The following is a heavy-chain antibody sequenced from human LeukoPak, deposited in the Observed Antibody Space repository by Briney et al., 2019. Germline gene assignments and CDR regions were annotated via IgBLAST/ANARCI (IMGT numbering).Heavy chain of an antibody. V-gene: IGHV1-2*06. Sequence: ASVKVSCKASEYTFTGYYMHWVRQAPGQGLEWMGRINPNSGGTDYAQKFQGRVTMTRDTSISTAYMELSRLRSDDTAVYYCARDITGSSGFFNDAFDIWGLGTEVTVSS. CDR2: INPNSGGT. D-gene: IGHD3-22*01. J-gene: IGHJ3*02. CDR1: EYTFTGYY. CDR3: ARDITGSSGFFNDAFDI.